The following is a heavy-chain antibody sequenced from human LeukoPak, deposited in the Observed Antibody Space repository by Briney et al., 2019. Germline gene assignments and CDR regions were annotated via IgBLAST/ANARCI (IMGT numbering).Heavy chain of an antibody. CDR3: ARVGRGSWFDP. CDR1: GGSISSGGYY. V-gene: IGHV4-31*03. CDR2: IYYSGST. J-gene: IGHJ5*02. Sequence: SETLSLTCTVSGGSISSGGYYWSWIRQHPGKGLEGIGYIYYSGSTYYNPSLKSRVTISVDTSKNQFSLKLSSVTAADTAVYYCARVGRGSWFDPWGQGTLVTVSS. D-gene: IGHD3-16*01.